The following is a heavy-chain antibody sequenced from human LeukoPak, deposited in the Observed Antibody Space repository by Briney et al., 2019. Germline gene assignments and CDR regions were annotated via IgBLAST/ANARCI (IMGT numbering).Heavy chain of an antibody. CDR3: ASPLWELPPGEFDP. Sequence: GASVKVSCKASGYTFTGYYIHWVRQAPGQGLEWMGWINPNNGGTNYAQKFQGRVTMTRDTSVSTAYMELSRLRSDETAVYLFASPLWELPPGEFDPWGQGPLVSVSS. D-gene: IGHD1-7*01. CDR1: GYTFTGYY. J-gene: IGHJ5*02. CDR2: INPNNGGT. V-gene: IGHV1-2*02.